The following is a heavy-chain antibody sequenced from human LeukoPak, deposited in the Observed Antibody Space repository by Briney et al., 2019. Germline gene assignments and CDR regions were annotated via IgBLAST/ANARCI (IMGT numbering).Heavy chain of an antibody. Sequence: GGCLGLSCAASGFTFSRYRMNWVRQAPGRGVEWVSSISSSSSYIYYADSLKGRFTISRDNAKNSLYLQMNSLRAEDTAVYFCARDRIIYGDYGDAFDIWGQGTTVTVSS. J-gene: IGHJ3*02. D-gene: IGHD4-17*01. V-gene: IGHV3-21*01. CDR2: ISSSSSYI. CDR1: GFTFSRYR. CDR3: ARDRIIYGDYGDAFDI.